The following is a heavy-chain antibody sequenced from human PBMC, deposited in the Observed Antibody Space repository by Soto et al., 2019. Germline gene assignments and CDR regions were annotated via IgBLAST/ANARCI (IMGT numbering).Heavy chain of an antibody. V-gene: IGHV3-43*01. CDR2: INWDGTNK. CDR1: GFTFHGYT. Sequence: GGSLRLSCAASGFTFHGYTMHWVRQAPGKGLEWVSLINWDGTNKYYADSVKGRFTISRDNGKNSLYLQMNSPRTEDTALYYCAKEAGTIYFDYWGQGALVTVSS. J-gene: IGHJ4*02. D-gene: IGHD6-13*01. CDR3: AKEAGTIYFDY.